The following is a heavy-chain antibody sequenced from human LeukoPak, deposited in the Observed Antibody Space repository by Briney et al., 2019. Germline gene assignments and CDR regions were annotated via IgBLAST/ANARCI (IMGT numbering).Heavy chain of an antibody. CDR3: ARGVIAAGGNDFDY. CDR1: GFTFSSFA. Sequence: GGSLRLSCAASGFTFSSFAMSWVRQAPGKGLEWVSAISGSGTNTDYGASVKGRFTISRDNSKNTLYLQMNSLRAEDTAVYYCARGVIAAGGNDFDYWGQGTLVTVSS. CDR2: ISGSGTNT. J-gene: IGHJ4*02. D-gene: IGHD6-13*01. V-gene: IGHV3-23*01.